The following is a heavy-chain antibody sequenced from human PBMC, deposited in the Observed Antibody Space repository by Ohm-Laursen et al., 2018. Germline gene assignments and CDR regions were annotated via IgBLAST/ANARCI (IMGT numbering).Heavy chain of an antibody. J-gene: IGHJ4*02. CDR1: GGTFSSYA. V-gene: IGHV1-69*01. Sequence: SSVKVSCKASGGTFSSYAISWVRQAPGQGLEWMGGIIPIFGTANYAQKFQGRVTITADESTSTAYMELSSLRSEDTAVYYCARGHRGYSGYDHPYYFDYWGQGTLVTVSS. CDR2: IIPIFGTA. CDR3: ARGHRGYSGYDHPYYFDY. D-gene: IGHD5-12*01.